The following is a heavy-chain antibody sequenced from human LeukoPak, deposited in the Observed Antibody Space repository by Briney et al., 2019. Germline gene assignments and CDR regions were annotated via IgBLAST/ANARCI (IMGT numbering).Heavy chain of an antibody. CDR1: GGTFSSYA. V-gene: IGHV1-69*13. D-gene: IGHD2-2*01. Sequence: ASVKVSGKASGGTFSSYAISWVRQAPGQGLEWMGGIIPIFGTANYAQKFQGRVTITADESTSTAYMELSSLRSEDTAVYYCARSGVPAVRGFAVYYYYYYMDVWGKGTTVTVSS. CDR3: ARSGVPAVRGFAVYYYYYYMDV. J-gene: IGHJ6*03. CDR2: IIPIFGTA.